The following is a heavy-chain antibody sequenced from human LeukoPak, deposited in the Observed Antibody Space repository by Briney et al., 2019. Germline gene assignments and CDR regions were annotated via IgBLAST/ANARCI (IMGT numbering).Heavy chain of an antibody. CDR3: ARSIAVAGRTAYYFDY. V-gene: IGHV4-39*07. J-gene: IGHJ4*02. CDR2: IYYSGST. Sequence: PSETLSLTCTVSGGSISSSSYYWGWIRQPPGKGLEWIGSIYYSGSTYYNPSLKSRVTISVDTSKNQFSLKLSSVTAADTAVYYCARSIAVAGRTAYYFDYWGQGTLVTVSS. CDR1: GGSISSSSYY. D-gene: IGHD6-19*01.